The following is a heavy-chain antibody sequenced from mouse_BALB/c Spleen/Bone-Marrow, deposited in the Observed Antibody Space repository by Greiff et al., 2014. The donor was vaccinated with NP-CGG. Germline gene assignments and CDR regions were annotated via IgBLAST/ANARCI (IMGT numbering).Heavy chain of an antibody. V-gene: IGHV5-6*01. D-gene: IGHD2-10*02. CDR3: ARQYGNYWDYFDY. Sequence: EVMLVESGGDLVKPGGSLKLSCAASEFTFSSYGMSWVRQTPDERLEWVATISSGGSYTYYPDSVKGRFTISRDNAKNTLYLQMSSLKSEDTAMYYCARQYGNYWDYFDYWGQGTTLTVSS. J-gene: IGHJ2*01. CDR1: EFTFSSYG. CDR2: ISSGGSYT.